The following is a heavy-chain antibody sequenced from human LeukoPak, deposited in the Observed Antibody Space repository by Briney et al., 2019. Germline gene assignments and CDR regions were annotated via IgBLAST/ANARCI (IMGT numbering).Heavy chain of an antibody. D-gene: IGHD3-22*01. CDR1: GGSIGSSSYY. Sequence: SETLSLTCTVSGGSIGSSSYYWGWIRQPPGKGLEWIGTIYYSGSTYYNPALNSRVTISVDTSKNLFSLKLTSVTAADTAVYYCARYYYYDTSGYYPRSFFDYWGQGTLVTVSS. CDR3: ARYYYYDTSGYYPRSFFDY. CDR2: IYYSGST. J-gene: IGHJ4*02. V-gene: IGHV4-39*01.